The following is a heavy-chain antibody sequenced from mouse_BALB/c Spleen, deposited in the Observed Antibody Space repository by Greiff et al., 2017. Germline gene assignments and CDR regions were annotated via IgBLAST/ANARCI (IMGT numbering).Heavy chain of an antibody. CDR3: ARAYGSSSYYFDY. V-gene: IGHV2-6-7*01. D-gene: IGHD1-1*01. CDR1: GFSLTGYG. CDR2: IWGDGST. J-gene: IGHJ2*01. Sequence: VQLVESGPGLVAPSQSLSITCTVSGFSLTGYGVNWVRQPPGKGLEWLGMIWGDGSTDYNSALKSRLSISKDNSKSQVFLKMNSLQTDDTARYYCARAYGSSSYYFDYWGQGTTLTVSS.